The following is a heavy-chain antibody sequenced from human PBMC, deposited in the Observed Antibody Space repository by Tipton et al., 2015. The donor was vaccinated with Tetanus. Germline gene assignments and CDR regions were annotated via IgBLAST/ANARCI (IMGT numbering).Heavy chain of an antibody. V-gene: IGHV4-61*03. CDR2: LYFAGNT. CDR1: GASVTNDLYY. J-gene: IGHJ4*02. CDR3: AGGKNYRDIDYFAY. D-gene: IGHD4-11*01. Sequence: TLSLTCTVSGASVTNDLYYWSWIRQPPGKGLEWLGYLYFAGNTNYSPSLKSRVTMSLDTSRNHFSLQLSSVTAADTAVYYCAGGKNYRDIDYFAYWGQGTLATVSS.